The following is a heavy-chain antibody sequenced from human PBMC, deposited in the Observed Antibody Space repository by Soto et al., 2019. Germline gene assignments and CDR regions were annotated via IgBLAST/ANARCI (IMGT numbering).Heavy chain of an antibody. Sequence: QVQLQGSDPRLLKPSETLSLTCTVSGASVTSYYWSWIRQPAGKGLDWIGRIYTSGNTDYNPSLKSRVTLSLEPSQNQVSLKLSSVTAADTAIYYCATDGVGPHGMDVWGQGTTVTVSS. CDR1: GASVTSYY. V-gene: IGHV4-4*07. CDR3: ATDGVGPHGMDV. CDR2: IYTSGNT. D-gene: IGHD2-8*01. J-gene: IGHJ6*02.